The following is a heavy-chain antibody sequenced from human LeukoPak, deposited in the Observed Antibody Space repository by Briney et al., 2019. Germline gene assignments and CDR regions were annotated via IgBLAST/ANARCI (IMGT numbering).Heavy chain of an antibody. V-gene: IGHV1-8*01. CDR1: GYTFTSYD. Sequence: ASVKVSCKASGYTFTSYDINWVRQATGQGLEWMGWINPNSGNTGYAQKFQGRVTMTRNTSISTAYMELSSLRSEDTAVYYCARHIVVVPAAIEGSYYYYGMDVWGQGTTVTVSS. J-gene: IGHJ6*02. CDR3: ARHIVVVPAAIEGSYYYYGMDV. CDR2: INPNSGNT. D-gene: IGHD2-2*02.